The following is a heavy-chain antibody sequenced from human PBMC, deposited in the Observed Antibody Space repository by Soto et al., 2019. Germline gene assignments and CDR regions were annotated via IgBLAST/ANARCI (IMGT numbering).Heavy chain of an antibody. J-gene: IGHJ4*02. V-gene: IGHV1-69*13. CDR1: GGTFSSYA. Sequence: GASVKVSCKASGGTFSSYAISWVRQAPGQGLEWMGGIIPIFGTANYAQKFQGRVTITADESTSTAYMELSSLRSEDTAVYYCARDLENPWYCSSTSCHGSAPFDYWGQGTLVTVSS. CDR3: ARDLENPWYCSSTSCHGSAPFDY. D-gene: IGHD2-2*01. CDR2: IIPIFGTA.